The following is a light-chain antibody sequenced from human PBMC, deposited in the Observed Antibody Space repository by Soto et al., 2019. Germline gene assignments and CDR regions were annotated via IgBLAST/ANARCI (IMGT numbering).Light chain of an antibody. CDR2: DAS. J-gene: IGKJ5*01. V-gene: IGKV3-11*01. Sequence: EIVLTQFPATLSLFPGETATLSCRASQTVGTYLAWYQQKPGQAPRLLISDASNRATGVPTRFSGSGSGTDFTRTISSLEPEDFAVYFCQQRNNWPRITFGQGTRLEIK. CDR3: QQRNNWPRIT. CDR1: QTVGTY.